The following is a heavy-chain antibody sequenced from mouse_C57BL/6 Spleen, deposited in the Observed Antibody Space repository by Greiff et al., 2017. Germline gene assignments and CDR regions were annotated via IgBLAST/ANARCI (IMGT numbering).Heavy chain of an antibody. J-gene: IGHJ2*01. V-gene: IGHV5-12*01. Sequence: DVKLVESGGGLVQPGGSLKLSCAASGFTFSDYYMYWVRQTPEKRLEWVAYISNGGGSSYSPDTVKGRFTISRDNAKNTLYLQMSRLKSEDTAMYYCARHRGYFDYWGQGTTLTVSS. CDR2: ISNGGGSS. CDR1: GFTFSDYY. D-gene: IGHD3-3*01. CDR3: ARHRGYFDY.